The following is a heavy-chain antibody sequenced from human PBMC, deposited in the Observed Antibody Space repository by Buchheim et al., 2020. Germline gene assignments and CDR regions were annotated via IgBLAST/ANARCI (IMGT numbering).Heavy chain of an antibody. CDR3: AKDEGRTIPYYYFDY. J-gene: IGHJ4*02. V-gene: IGHV3-30*18. Sequence: QVQLVESGGGVVQPGRSLRLSCAASGFTFSSYGMHWVRQAPGKGLEWVAVISYDGSNKYYADSVKGRFTISRDNSKNTLYLQMNSLRAEDTAVYYCAKDEGRTIPYYYFDYWGQGTL. D-gene: IGHD1/OR15-1a*01. CDR1: GFTFSSYG. CDR2: ISYDGSNK.